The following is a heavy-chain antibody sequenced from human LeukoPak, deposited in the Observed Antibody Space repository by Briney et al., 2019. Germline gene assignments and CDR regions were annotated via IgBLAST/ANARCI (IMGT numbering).Heavy chain of an antibody. J-gene: IGHJ4*02. V-gene: IGHV4-61*01. CDR1: GGSIGGGSYY. D-gene: IGHD2/OR15-2a*01. CDR3: ARGEYGLFDY. CDR2: IYYSGST. Sequence: IPSETLSLTCTVSGGSIGGGSYYWSWIRRPPGKGLEWIGYIYYSGSTKYNLSLKSRVTISVDTSKNQLSLKLSSVTAADTAVYYCARGEYGLFDYWGQGTLVTVSS.